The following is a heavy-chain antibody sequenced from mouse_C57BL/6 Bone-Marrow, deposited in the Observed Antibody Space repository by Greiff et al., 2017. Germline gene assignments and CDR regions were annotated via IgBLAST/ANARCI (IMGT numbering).Heavy chain of an antibody. Sequence: EVQLVESGGGLVKPGGSLKLSCVASGFTFSDYGMHWVRQAPEKGLEWVAYISSGSSTIYYADTVKGRFTISRDNAKNTLFLQMTSLRSEDTAMYYCARTMVTTGFAYWGQGTLVTVSA. V-gene: IGHV5-17*01. D-gene: IGHD2-2*01. CDR2: ISSGSSTI. J-gene: IGHJ3*01. CDR1: GFTFSDYG. CDR3: ARTMVTTGFAY.